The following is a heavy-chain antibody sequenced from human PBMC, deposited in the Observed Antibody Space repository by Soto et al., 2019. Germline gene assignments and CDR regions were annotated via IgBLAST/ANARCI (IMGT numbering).Heavy chain of an antibody. V-gene: IGHV4-31*03. CDR1: GGSISSDGNY. Sequence: QVQLQESGPGLVKSSQTLSLTCTVSGGSISSDGNYWSWIRQHPGKGLEWIGYIYYSGSTNYNPSLKSRVTISVDTSKNQFSLKLYSVTAADTAVYYCARARMVRGIIYYYGMDVWGQGTTVTVSS. J-gene: IGHJ6*02. D-gene: IGHD3-10*01. CDR2: IYYSGST. CDR3: ARARMVRGIIYYYGMDV.